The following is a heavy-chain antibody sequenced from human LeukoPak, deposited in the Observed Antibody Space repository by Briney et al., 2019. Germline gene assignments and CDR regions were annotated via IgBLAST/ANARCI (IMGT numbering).Heavy chain of an antibody. J-gene: IGHJ4*02. Sequence: SVKVSCKASGYTFTSYYMHWVRQAPGQGLEWMGGIIPIFGTANYAQKFQGRVTITADKSTSTAYMELSSLRSEDTAVYYCARGDCSGGSCYGGFDYWGQGTLVTVSS. V-gene: IGHV1-69*06. CDR3: ARGDCSGGSCYGGFDY. CDR2: IIPIFGTA. CDR1: GYTFTSYY. D-gene: IGHD2-15*01.